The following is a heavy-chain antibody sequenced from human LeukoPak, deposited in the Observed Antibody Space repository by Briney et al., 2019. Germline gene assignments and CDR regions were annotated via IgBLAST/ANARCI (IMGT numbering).Heavy chain of an antibody. CDR2: IYYSGST. CDR3: ARDNVLLWFGENAFDI. Sequence: SETLSLTCTVSGGSISSYYWSWIRQPPGKGLERMGYIYYSGSTNYNPSLESRVTISVDTSKNQFSLKLSSATAADTAVYYCARDNVLLWFGENAFDIWGQGTMVTVSS. V-gene: IGHV4-59*01. CDR1: GGSISSYY. J-gene: IGHJ3*02. D-gene: IGHD3-10*01.